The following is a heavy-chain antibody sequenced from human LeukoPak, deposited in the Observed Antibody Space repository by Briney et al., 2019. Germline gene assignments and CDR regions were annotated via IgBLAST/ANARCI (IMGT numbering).Heavy chain of an antibody. CDR2: INHSGST. D-gene: IGHD3-3*01. Sequence: SETLSLTCAVYGGSFSGYYWSWIRQPPGKGLEWIGEINHSGSTNYNPSLKSRVTISVDTSKNQFSLKLSSVTAADTAVYYCARYSVWSGYYAIDYWGQGTLVTVSS. V-gene: IGHV4-34*01. J-gene: IGHJ4*02. CDR3: ARYSVWSGYYAIDY. CDR1: GGSFSGYY.